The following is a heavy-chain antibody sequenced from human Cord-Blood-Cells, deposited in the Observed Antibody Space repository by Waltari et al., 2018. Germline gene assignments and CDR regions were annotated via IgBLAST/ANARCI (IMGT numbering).Heavy chain of an antibody. CDR1: GGSFSGYY. V-gene: IGHV4-34*01. CDR3: ARGLYYYGSGSYNY. D-gene: IGHD3-10*01. CDR2: INHSGST. J-gene: IGHJ4*02. Sequence: CAVYGGSFSGYYWSWIRQPPGKGLEWIGEINHSGSTNYNPSLKSRVTISVDTSKNQFSLKLSSVTAADTAVYYCARGLYYYGSGSYNYWGQGTLVTVSS.